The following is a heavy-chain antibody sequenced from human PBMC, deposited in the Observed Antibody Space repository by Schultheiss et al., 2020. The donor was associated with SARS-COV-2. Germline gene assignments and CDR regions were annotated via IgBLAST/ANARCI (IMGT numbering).Heavy chain of an antibody. V-gene: IGHV4-59*08. CDR2: IYYSGST. J-gene: IGHJ4*03. D-gene: IGHD5-24*01. Sequence: SETLSLTCTVSGGSISSYYWSWIRQPPGKGLEWIGYIYYSGSTNYNPSLKSRVTISVDTSKNQFSLKLSSVTAADTAVYYCARRDGYNYYFDYWGQGTTVTVSS. CDR1: GGSISSYY. CDR3: ARRDGYNYYFDY.